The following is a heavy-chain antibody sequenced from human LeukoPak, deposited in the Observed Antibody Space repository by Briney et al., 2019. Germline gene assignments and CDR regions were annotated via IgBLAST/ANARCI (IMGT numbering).Heavy chain of an antibody. V-gene: IGHV3-21*01. CDR3: ARGGIITSYAFEI. CDR2: ISSTSNYI. Sequence: GGSLRLSCTAAGFTFSTYAISWVRQAPGKGLEWVSCISSTSNYIFYADSVRGRFTISRDNAKNSLYLQMDSLRAEDTAVYYCARGGIITSYAFEIWGQGAMVTVSS. D-gene: IGHD1-26*01. J-gene: IGHJ3*02. CDR1: GFTFSTYA.